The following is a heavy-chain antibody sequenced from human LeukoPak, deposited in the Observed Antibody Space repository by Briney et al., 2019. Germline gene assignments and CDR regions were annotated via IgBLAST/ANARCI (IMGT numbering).Heavy chain of an antibody. Sequence: SETLSLTCTVSGGSISSSSYYWGWIRQPPGKGLEWIGSIYYSGSTYYNPSLKSRVTISVDTSKNQFSLKLTSVTAADTAIYYCARDGGSGWYDYWGQGTLVTVSS. V-gene: IGHV4-39*07. CDR2: IYYSGST. CDR1: GGSISSSSYY. D-gene: IGHD6-19*01. CDR3: ARDGGSGWYDY. J-gene: IGHJ4*02.